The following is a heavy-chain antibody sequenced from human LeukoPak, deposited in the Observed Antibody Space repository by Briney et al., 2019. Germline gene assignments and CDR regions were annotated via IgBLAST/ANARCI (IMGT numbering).Heavy chain of an antibody. CDR3: ARMWDTGGAFDI. Sequence: SGPTLLNPTATLTLTCTVSGFSLSNARMGVSWIRQPPGKALEWLAHIFSNDEKSYSTSLKSRLTISKDTSKSQVVLTMTNMDPVDTATYYCARMWDTGGAFDIWGQGTMVTVSS. CDR2: IFSNDEK. V-gene: IGHV2-26*01. D-gene: IGHD1-26*01. J-gene: IGHJ3*02. CDR1: GFSLSNARMG.